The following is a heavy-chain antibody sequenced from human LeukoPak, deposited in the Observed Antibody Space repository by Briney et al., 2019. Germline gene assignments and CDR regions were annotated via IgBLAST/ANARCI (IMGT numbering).Heavy chain of an antibody. J-gene: IGHJ3*02. CDR2: IYYSGST. Sequence: PSETLSLTCTVSGGSISSYYWSWIRQPPGKGLEWIGYIYYSGSTNYNPSLKSRVTISVDTSKNQFSLKLSSVTAADTAVYYCAREAHCSGGSCGALDAFDIWGQGTMVTASS. V-gene: IGHV4-59*01. CDR1: GGSISSYY. D-gene: IGHD2-15*01. CDR3: AREAHCSGGSCGALDAFDI.